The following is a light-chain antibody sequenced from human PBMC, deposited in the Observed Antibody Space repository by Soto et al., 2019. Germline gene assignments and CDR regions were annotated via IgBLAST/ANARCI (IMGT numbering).Light chain of an antibody. CDR3: MQALLTPWT. J-gene: IGKJ1*01. V-gene: IGKV2-28*01. CDR2: LGS. Sequence: DIVVTQSPLSLPVTPGEPASISCRSSQSLLHSNGYNYLDWYLQKPGQSPQLLIYLGSNRASGVPDRFSGSGSGTDFTLKISRVEAEDVGVYYCMQALLTPWTFGQGTKV. CDR1: QSLLHSNGYNY.